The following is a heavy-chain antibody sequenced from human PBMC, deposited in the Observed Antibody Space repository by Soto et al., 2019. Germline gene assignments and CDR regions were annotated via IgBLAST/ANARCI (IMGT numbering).Heavy chain of an antibody. Sequence: SETLSVTWTVSGGSISSYYWSWIRQPPGKGLEWIGYIYYSGSTNYNPSLKSRVTISVDTSKNQFSLKLSSVTAADTAVYYCARTYSSSRYAAFDIWGQGTMVTVSS. CDR2: IYYSGST. V-gene: IGHV4-59*01. J-gene: IGHJ3*02. CDR3: ARTYSSSRYAAFDI. CDR1: GGSISSYY. D-gene: IGHD6-13*01.